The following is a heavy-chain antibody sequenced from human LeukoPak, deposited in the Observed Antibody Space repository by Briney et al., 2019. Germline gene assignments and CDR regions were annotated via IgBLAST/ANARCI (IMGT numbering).Heavy chain of an antibody. J-gene: IGHJ6*03. V-gene: IGHV3-21*01. CDR1: GFTFSSCS. CDR2: ISTSSSYI. CDR3: ARDQWLQSNHYMDV. D-gene: IGHD5-18*01. Sequence: PGGSLRLSCAASGFTFSSCSMNWVRQAPGKGLEWVSFISTSSSYIYYAESVKGRFTIFRDNAKNSLYLQMNSLRAEDTAVYYCARDQWLQSNHYMDVWGKGTTVTVSS.